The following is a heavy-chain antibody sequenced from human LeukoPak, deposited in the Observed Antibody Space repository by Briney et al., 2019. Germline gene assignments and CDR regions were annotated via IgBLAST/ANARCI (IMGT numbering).Heavy chain of an antibody. V-gene: IGHV1-3*01. Sequence: ASVKVSCKASGYTFTSYAMHWVRQAPGKRLEWMGWINPGNGNTKYSQKFQGRVTITRDTSASTAYMELSSLRSEDTAVYYCARDGDSSDYLEDDTFDVWGQGTMVTVSS. CDR3: ARDGDSSDYLEDDTFDV. J-gene: IGHJ3*01. CDR2: INPGNGNT. CDR1: GYTFTSYA. D-gene: IGHD3-22*01.